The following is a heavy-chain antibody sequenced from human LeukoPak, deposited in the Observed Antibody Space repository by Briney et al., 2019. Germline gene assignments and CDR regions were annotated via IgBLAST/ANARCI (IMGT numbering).Heavy chain of an antibody. CDR1: GYTFTGYY. J-gene: IGHJ6*03. Sequence: ASVKVSCKASGYTFTGYYMHWVRQAPGQGLEWMGWINPNSGGTNYAQKFQGRVTMTRDTSISTAYMELSRLRSDDTAVYYCARVVESLVPAAKYYYYYMDVWGKGTTVTVSS. V-gene: IGHV1-2*02. CDR3: ARVVESLVPAAKYYYYYMDV. CDR2: INPNSGGT. D-gene: IGHD2-2*01.